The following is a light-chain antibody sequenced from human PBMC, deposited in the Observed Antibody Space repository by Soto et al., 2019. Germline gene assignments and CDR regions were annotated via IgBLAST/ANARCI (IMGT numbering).Light chain of an antibody. CDR3: QKYGSSPYT. V-gene: IGKV3-20*01. CDR1: QSVRNRY. J-gene: IGKJ2*01. Sequence: EILLTQSPGTLSLSPGERDTLSCRASQSVRNRYLAWYPQKPGQAPRLLIYGTSGRATGIPDRVSGSGSGTDFPLTISRLEHEDFEVYYRQKYGSSPYTFGQGTKLEI. CDR2: GTS.